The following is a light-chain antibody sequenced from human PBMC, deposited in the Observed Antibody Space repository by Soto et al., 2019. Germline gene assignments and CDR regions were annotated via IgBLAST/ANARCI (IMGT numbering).Light chain of an antibody. CDR3: QQYASYT. V-gene: IGKV1-5*01. Sequence: DIQMTQSPSTLSASVGDRVTITCRASQSISSWLAWYQQKPGKAPKLLIYDAPSLESGVPSRFSGSGSGTEFTLTISSLQPDDFATYYCQQYASYTFGQGTKVDIK. CDR1: QSISSW. CDR2: DAP. J-gene: IGKJ1*01.